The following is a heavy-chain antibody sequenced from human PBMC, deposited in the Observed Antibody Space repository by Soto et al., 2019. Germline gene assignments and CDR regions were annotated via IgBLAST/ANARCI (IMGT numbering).Heavy chain of an antibody. CDR1: GGSINSYY. CDR2: IYYSGST. CDR3: ARVRNKIGAFDV. V-gene: IGHV4-59*01. Sequence: SETLSLTCTVSGGSINSYYWSWIRQPPGKGLEWIGYIYYSGSTSYTPSLKSRVTISVDTPKNQFSLKLSSVTAADTAVFYCARVRNKIGAFDVWGQGTMVTVSS. D-gene: IGHD3-22*01. J-gene: IGHJ3*01.